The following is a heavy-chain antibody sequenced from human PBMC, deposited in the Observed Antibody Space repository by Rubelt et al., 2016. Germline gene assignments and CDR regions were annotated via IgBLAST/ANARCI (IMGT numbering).Heavy chain of an antibody. D-gene: IGHD1-26*01. CDR1: GGSISSSGYY. CDR3: ARSQTGATLDAFDI. Sequence: GKPSETLSLTCTVSGGSISSSGYYWGWVRQPPGKGLEWIGTINYSGNTYYNPSLKSRVTISVDTSENQFSLKLSFVTAADTAVYYCARSQTGATLDAFDIWGQGTMVTVSS. V-gene: IGHV4-39*01. J-gene: IGHJ3*02. CDR2: INYSGNT.